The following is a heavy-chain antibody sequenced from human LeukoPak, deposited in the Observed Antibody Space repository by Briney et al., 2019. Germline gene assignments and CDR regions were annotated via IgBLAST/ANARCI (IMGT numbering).Heavy chain of an antibody. J-gene: IGHJ4*02. V-gene: IGHV4-59*01. CDR1: GGSISNYY. CDR2: IYYGGST. Sequence: SETLSLTCTVSGGSISNYYWSWIRQTPGKGLEWIGYIYYGGSTNYNPSLKSRFTISVDTSKNQFSLKLTSLTAADTAVYYCARREYTGKDSRNDSWGQGTLVTVSS. CDR3: ARREYTGKDSRNDS. D-gene: IGHD1-26*01.